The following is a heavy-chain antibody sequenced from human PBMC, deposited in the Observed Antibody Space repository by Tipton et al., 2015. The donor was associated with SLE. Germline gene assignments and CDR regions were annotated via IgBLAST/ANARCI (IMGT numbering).Heavy chain of an antibody. CDR3: AAAGTGHYFDY. CDR2: IYYSGST. CDR1: GGSISSHY. Sequence: TLSLTCTVSGGSISSHYWSWIRQPPGKGLEWIGYIYYSGSTNYNPSLKSRVTISVDTSKNQFSLKLSSVTAADTAVYYCAAAGTGHYFDYWGQGTLLTVSS. J-gene: IGHJ4*02. V-gene: IGHV4-59*11. D-gene: IGHD6-13*01.